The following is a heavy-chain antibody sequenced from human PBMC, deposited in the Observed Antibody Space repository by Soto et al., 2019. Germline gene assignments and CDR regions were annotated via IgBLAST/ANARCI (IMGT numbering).Heavy chain of an antibody. D-gene: IGHD4-4*01. J-gene: IGHJ3*02. Sequence: QVQLVQSGAEVKKPGASVKVSCKSSGYIFSDYGITWVRQAPGQGLEWMGWISAYNGNTDYAQKFQDRLTLATDTSPSPAYMELRSLRSDDTDLYYCARPVTSPDHLDIWGQGTMVTVSS. CDR2: ISAYNGNT. V-gene: IGHV1-18*01. CDR3: ARPVTSPDHLDI. CDR1: GYIFSDYG.